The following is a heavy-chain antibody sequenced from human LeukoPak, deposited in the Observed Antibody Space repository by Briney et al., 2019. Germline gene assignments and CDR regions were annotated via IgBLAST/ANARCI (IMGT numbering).Heavy chain of an antibody. CDR2: MNPNSGNT. D-gene: IGHD2-21*02. CDR3: RRWSGGDRDT. Sequence: ASVKVSCTFSGYTFTSCDINWVRQATGQGLEWMGWMNPNSGNTGYGQSFQGRITMTRDISIGTAYMELSNLTSEDTAIYYCRRWSGGDRDTWGQGTLVTVSA. J-gene: IGHJ5*02. V-gene: IGHV1-8*01. CDR1: GYTFTSCD.